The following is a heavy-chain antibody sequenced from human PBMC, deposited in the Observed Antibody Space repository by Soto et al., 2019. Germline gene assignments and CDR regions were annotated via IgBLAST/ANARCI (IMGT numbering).Heavy chain of an antibody. J-gene: IGHJ6*02. V-gene: IGHV4-59*01. D-gene: IGHD1-7*01. CDR2: VPYHGNT. Sequence: QVQLQESGPGLVKPSETLSLSCTVSGGSISGFSWSWIRHTPGRGLEWIGYVPYHGNTDYNPSLKSRVTISVDTSKNHLSLKLSSVTAADTAVYYCARGRRMGTQTTFYYGLDVWGQGTTVVVSS. CDR1: GGSISGFS. CDR3: ARGRRMGTQTTFYYGLDV.